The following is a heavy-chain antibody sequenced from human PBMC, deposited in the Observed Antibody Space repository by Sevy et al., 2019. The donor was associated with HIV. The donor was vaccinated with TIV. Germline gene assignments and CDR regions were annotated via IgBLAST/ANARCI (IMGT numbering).Heavy chain of an antibody. V-gene: IGHV3-15*01. J-gene: IGHJ3*02. CDR2: IKSKTDGGTT. CDR3: TTDEYGSAYAFDI. CDR1: GFTFSNAW. D-gene: IGHD3-10*01. Sequence: GGSLRLSCAASGFTFSNAWMSWVRQAPGKGLEWVGRIKSKTDGGTTDYAAPVKGRFTISRDDSKNTLYLQMNSLKTGDTAVYYCTTDEYGSAYAFDIWGQGTMVTVSS.